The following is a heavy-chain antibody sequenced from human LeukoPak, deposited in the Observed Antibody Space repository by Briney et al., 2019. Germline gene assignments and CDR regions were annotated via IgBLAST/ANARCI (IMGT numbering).Heavy chain of an antibody. CDR1: GFTFSSYG. J-gene: IGHJ6*04. D-gene: IGHD6-6*01. CDR3: AKRISSVYYYGMDV. V-gene: IGHV3-30*18. Sequence: GGSLRLSCAASGFTFSSYGMHWVRQAPGKGLEWVAVISYDGSNKYYTDSVKGRFTISRDNSKHTLYLQMTSLRAEDPAVYYCAKRISSVYYYGMDVWGKGTTVTVSS. CDR2: ISYDGSNK.